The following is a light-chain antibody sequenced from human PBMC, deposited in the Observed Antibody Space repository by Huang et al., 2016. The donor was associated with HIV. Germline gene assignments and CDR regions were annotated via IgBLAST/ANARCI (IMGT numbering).Light chain of an antibody. J-gene: IGKJ4*01. CDR2: SAS. CDR3: QESDTWPRLT. V-gene: IGKV3-11*01. Sequence: LVLTQTPASLSLSAGERATLSCRSSLSVSHYLAWYQHKPGQPPRHLIYSASRWATEIPARFNGSGSGTDVTLTISSLEGEDSAVYYCQESDTWPRLTLGGGTKVEIK. CDR1: LSVSHY.